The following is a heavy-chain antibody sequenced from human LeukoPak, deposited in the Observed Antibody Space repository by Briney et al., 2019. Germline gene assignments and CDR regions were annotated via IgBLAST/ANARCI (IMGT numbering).Heavy chain of an antibody. CDR3: ASFAAGYCISTSCYHVPSGFHY. CDR1: GGTFSSYA. CDR2: IIPIFGTA. D-gene: IGHD2-2*03. V-gene: IGHV1-69*13. Sequence: ASVKVSCKASGGTFSSYAISWVPQAPGQGLEGMGGIIPIFGTANYAQKFQGRVTITADESTSTAYMELSSLRSEATAVYYCASFAAGYCISTSCYHVPSGFHYWGQGTLVTVSS. J-gene: IGHJ4*02.